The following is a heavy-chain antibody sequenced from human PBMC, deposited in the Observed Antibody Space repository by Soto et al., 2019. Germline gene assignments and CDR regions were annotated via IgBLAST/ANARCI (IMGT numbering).Heavy chain of an antibody. V-gene: IGHV4-30-2*01. D-gene: IGHD1-20*01. Sequence: QLQLQESGSGLVKPSQTLSLTCAVSGGSISSGGYSWSWIRQPPGKGLEWIGYIYHSGSTYYNPSLKSRVTISVDRSKNQFSLKLSSVTAADTAVYYCARGRITGTTRGDAFDIWGQGTMVTVSS. CDR3: ARGRITGTTRGDAFDI. CDR2: IYHSGST. CDR1: GGSISSGGYS. J-gene: IGHJ3*02.